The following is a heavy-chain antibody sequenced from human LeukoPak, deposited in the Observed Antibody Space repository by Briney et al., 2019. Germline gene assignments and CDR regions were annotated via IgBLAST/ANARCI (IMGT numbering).Heavy chain of an antibody. V-gene: IGHV3-30-3*01. J-gene: IGHJ6*02. Sequence: GGSLRLSCAAPGFTLSSYAMHLVRQAPGKGLEWVAVISYDGSNKYYADSVKGRFTISRDNSKNTLYLQMNSLRAEDTAVYYCARDGGRLWFGAEGYYGMDVWGQGTTVTVSS. CDR3: ARDGGRLWFGAEGYYGMDV. D-gene: IGHD3-10*01. CDR1: GFTLSSYA. CDR2: ISYDGSNK.